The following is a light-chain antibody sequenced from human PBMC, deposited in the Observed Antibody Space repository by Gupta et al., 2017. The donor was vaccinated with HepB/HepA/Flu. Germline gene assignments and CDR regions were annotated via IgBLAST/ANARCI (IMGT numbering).Light chain of an antibody. Sequence: QSVLTQPPSASGTPGQRVTISCSGSSSNIGSNYVYWYQQFPGMAPKLLIYRNSQRPSEVPDRFSGSKSGTSASLAISGLRSEDQADYYCVAWDDSLSGLVFGGGTKLTVL. CDR1: SSNIGSNY. J-gene: IGLJ2*01. CDR2: RNS. V-gene: IGLV1-47*01. CDR3: VAWDDSLSGLV.